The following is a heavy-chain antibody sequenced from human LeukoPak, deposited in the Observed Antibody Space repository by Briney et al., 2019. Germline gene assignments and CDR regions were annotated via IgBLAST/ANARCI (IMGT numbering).Heavy chain of an antibody. CDR1: GGSFSGYY. CDR2: INHSGST. D-gene: IGHD3-10*01. V-gene: IGHV4-34*01. CDR3: ARRLVRGVNDY. J-gene: IGHJ4*02. Sequence: SETLSLTCAVDGGSFSGYYWSWIRQPPGKGLEWIGEINHSGSTNYNPSLKSRVTISVDTSKNQFSLKLSSVTAAGTAVYYCARRLVRGVNDYWGQGTLVTVSS.